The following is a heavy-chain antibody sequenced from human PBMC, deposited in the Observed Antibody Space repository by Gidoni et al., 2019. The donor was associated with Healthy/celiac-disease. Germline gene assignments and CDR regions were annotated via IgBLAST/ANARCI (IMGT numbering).Heavy chain of an antibody. J-gene: IGHJ5*02. CDR1: GDSVSRNSAA. D-gene: IGHD4-17*01. Sequence: QVQLQQSGPGLVKPSQTPSLTGAIAGDSVSRNSAAWNWIRQSPSRGLEWLGRTYYRSKWYNDYAVSVKSRITINPDTSKNQFSLQLNSVTPEDTAVYYCARDEDRYDDYGDKRDWFDPWGQGTLVTAPQ. V-gene: IGHV6-1*01. CDR2: TYYRSKWYN. CDR3: ARDEDRYDDYGDKRDWFDP.